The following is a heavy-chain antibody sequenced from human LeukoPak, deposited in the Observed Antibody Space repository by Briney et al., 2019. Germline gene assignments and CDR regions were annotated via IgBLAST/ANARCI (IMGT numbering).Heavy chain of an antibody. D-gene: IGHD3-10*01. CDR3: ARRGAMVRGVRFDY. CDR1: GGSISSSSDY. V-gene: IGHV4-39*07. Sequence: SETLSLTCTVSGGSISSSSDYWGWIRQPPGKGLEWIGSIYYSGSTYYNPSLKGRVTISVDTSKNQFSLKLSSVTAADTAVYYCARRGAMVRGVRFDYWGQGTLVTVSS. CDR2: IYYSGST. J-gene: IGHJ4*02.